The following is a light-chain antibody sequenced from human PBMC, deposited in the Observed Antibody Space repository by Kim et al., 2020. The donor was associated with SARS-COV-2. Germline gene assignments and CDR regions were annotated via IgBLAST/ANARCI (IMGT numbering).Light chain of an antibody. J-gene: IGLJ1*01. CDR2: DVN. V-gene: IGLV2-14*03. CDR3: SAYTTSSTYV. CDR1: RSDVGANDY. Sequence: QSALTQPASVSGSPGQSIAISCSGTRSDVGANDYVCWYQQHPGRPPRLVIYDVNNRPSGISDRFSGSKSGTTASLTISRLQADDEADYYCSAYTTSSTYVFGTGTKVTVL.